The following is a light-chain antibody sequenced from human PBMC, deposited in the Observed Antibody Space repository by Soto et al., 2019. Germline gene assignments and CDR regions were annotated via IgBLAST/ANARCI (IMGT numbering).Light chain of an antibody. V-gene: IGLV2-14*03. CDR2: DVS. J-gene: IGLJ2*01. CDR1: SSDVGGYNY. CDR3: SSYASSNTQV. Sequence: QSALTQPASVSGSPGQSITVSCIGTSSDVGGYNYVSWYQQHPGKAPKLMIHDVSNRPSGVSNRFSGSKSGNTASLTISGLQADDSAYYYCSSYASSNTQVFGGGTKLTVL.